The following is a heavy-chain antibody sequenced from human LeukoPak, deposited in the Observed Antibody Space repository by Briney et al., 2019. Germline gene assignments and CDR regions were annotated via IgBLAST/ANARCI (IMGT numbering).Heavy chain of an antibody. CDR1: GYTFTSYY. CDR3: ASGVAARSDAFDI. V-gene: IGHV1-46*01. D-gene: IGHD6-6*01. J-gene: IGHJ3*02. CDR2: INPSGGST. Sequence: ASVKVSCKASGYTFTSYYMHWVRQAPGQGLEWMGIINPSGGSTSYAQKFQGRVTMTRDMSTSTDYMELSSLRSEDTAVYYCASGVAARSDAFDIWGQGTMVTVSS.